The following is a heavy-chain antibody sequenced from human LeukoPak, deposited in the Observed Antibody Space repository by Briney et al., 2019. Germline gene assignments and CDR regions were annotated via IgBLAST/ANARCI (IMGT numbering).Heavy chain of an antibody. CDR2: IIPILDIA. CDR3: ARDWSLDTSGPFAY. CDR1: GGTFGSYA. V-gene: IGHV1-69*04. Sequence: SVEVSCKASGGTFGSYAISWVRQAPGQGLEWMGRIIPILDIANSAQKFQGRVTITADKSTSTAYMELSSLRSEDTALYYCARDWSLDTSGPFAYWGQGTLVTVSS. D-gene: IGHD3-22*01. J-gene: IGHJ4*02.